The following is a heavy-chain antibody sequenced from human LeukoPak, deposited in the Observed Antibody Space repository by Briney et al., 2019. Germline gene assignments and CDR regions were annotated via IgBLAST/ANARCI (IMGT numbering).Heavy chain of an antibody. CDR2: ISSSSSTI. Sequence: GGSLRLSCAASGFTFSSYGMHWVRQAPGKGLEWVSYISSSSSTIYYADSVKGRFTISRDNAKNSLYLQMNSLRAEDTAVYYCARRITYCTNGVCYDTYFDYWGQGTLVTVSS. J-gene: IGHJ4*02. CDR3: ARRITYCTNGVCYDTYFDY. D-gene: IGHD2-8*01. CDR1: GFTFSSYG. V-gene: IGHV3-48*01.